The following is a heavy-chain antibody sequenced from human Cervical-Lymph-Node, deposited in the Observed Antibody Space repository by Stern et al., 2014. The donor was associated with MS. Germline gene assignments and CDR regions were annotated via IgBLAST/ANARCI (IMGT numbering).Heavy chain of an antibody. Sequence: VQLVQSGAEVKKPGSSVKVSCKASGGTFSSSAINWVRQAPGQGLEWMGRIIPVFGTANYAQNFQGRVTITADESTTTAYMELSSVRSEDTAVYYCAKDGGLTMNNWFDPWGQGTLVTVSS. CDR3: AKDGGLTMNNWFDP. V-gene: IGHV1-69*01. D-gene: IGHD3-3*01. CDR2: IIPVFGTA. CDR1: GGTFSSSA. J-gene: IGHJ5*02.